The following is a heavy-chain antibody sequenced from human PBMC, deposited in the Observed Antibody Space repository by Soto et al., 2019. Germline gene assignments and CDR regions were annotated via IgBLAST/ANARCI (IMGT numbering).Heavy chain of an antibody. CDR2: IANSGGST. CDR3: ARRISASGRGWDY. J-gene: IGHJ4*02. D-gene: IGHD6-13*01. Sequence: EVQLLESGGDLVQPGGSLRLSCAASGFTFSTYAMSWVRQAPGKGLERVSAIANSGGSTFYTDSVRGRFTISRDNSKNTLYFQMNSLRDYDTAVYYCARRISASGRGWDYWGQGTLVTVSS. CDR1: GFTFSTYA. V-gene: IGHV3-23*01.